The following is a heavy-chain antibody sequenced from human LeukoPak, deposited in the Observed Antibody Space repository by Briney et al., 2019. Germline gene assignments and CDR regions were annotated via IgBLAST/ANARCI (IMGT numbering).Heavy chain of an antibody. D-gene: IGHD2-8*01. CDR2: IIPIFGTA. V-gene: IGHV1-69*05. J-gene: IGHJ4*02. Sequence: SVKVSCKASGGTFSSYAISWVRQAPGQGLEWMGRIIPIFGTANYAQKFQGRVTISTDESTSTAYMELSSLRSEDTAVYYCAGENCTNGVCRFDYWGQGTLVTVSS. CDR3: AGENCTNGVCRFDY. CDR1: GGTFSSYA.